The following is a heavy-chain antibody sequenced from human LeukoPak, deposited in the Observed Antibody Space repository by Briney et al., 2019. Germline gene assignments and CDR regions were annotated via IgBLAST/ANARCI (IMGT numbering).Heavy chain of an antibody. CDR3: ARSYIVVVPAAYKPGHNWFDP. D-gene: IGHD2-2*01. CDR2: IYHSGST. J-gene: IGHJ5*02. CDR1: GGSISSSNW. Sequence: PSETLSLTCAVSGGSISSSNWWSWVRQPPGKGLEWIGEIYHSGSTNYNPSLKSRVTISVDKSKNQFSLKLSSVTAADTAVYYCARSYIVVVPAAYKPGHNWFDPWGQGTLVTVSS. V-gene: IGHV4-4*02.